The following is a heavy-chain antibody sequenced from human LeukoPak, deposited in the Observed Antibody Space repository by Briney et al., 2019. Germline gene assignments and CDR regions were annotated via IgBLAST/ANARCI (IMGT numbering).Heavy chain of an antibody. D-gene: IGHD6-13*01. V-gene: IGHV3-30*02. CDR3: AKDPRRYSRTGGYFDY. CDR1: GFTFRSYG. Sequence: GGSLRLSCAASGFTFRSYGMHWVRRAPGKGLEWVTFISYDGTNKYYADSVKGRFTISRDNSKNTLYLQMNSLRAEDTAVYYCAKDPRRYSRTGGYFDYWGQGTLVTVSS. CDR2: ISYDGTNK. J-gene: IGHJ4*02.